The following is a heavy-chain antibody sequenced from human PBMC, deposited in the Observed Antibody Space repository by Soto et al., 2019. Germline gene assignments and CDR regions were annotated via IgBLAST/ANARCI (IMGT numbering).Heavy chain of an antibody. V-gene: IGHV1-2*02. CDR1: GYTFTGFY. J-gene: IGHJ4*02. CDR3: ARTPPRSSRVYFDY. D-gene: IGHD2-8*01. Sequence: GASVKFSCKSSGYTFTGFYMSWVRQAPGQGLECMGWINSKSGDANYAPRFQGRVTMTRXTXXSXXXLXLXXXGXDXTAIYYCARTPPRSSRVYFDYWGQGTPVTVSS. CDR2: INSKSGDA.